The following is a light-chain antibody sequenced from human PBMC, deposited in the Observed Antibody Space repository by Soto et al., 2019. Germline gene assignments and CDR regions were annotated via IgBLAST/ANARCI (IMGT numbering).Light chain of an antibody. CDR3: CSYAGSSTFFDV. V-gene: IGLV2-23*03. CDR1: SSDVGSYNL. CDR2: EGS. Sequence: SALTQPASVSGSPGQPITISCTGTSSDVGSYNLVSWYQQHPGKAPKLMIYEGSTRPSGVSNRFSGSKSGNTASLTISGLQAEDEADYYCCSYAGSSTFFDVFGTGTKVTVL. J-gene: IGLJ1*01.